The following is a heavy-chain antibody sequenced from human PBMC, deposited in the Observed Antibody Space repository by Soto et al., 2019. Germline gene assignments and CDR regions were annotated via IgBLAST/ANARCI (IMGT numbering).Heavy chain of an antibody. CDR3: ARDQRSFSTSTSWFDP. CDR2: ISYDGSNK. D-gene: IGHD2-2*01. Sequence: QVQLVESGGGVVQPGRSLRLSCAASGFTCSSYAMHWVRQAPGKGLEWVAVISYDGSNKYYADSVKGRFTISRDNSKNSLYLQMNSLRAEDTAVYYCARDQRSFSTSTSWFDPWGQGTLVTVSS. V-gene: IGHV3-30-3*01. CDR1: GFTCSSYA. J-gene: IGHJ5*02.